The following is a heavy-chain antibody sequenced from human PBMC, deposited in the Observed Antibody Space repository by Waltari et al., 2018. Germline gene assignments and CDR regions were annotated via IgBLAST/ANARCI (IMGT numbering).Heavy chain of an antibody. J-gene: IGHJ4*02. CDR1: GMTFSNYW. CDR3: VTGLTTVTAKDYFDH. Sequence: EVQLVESGGGSVQPGGSLRLSCAASGMTFSNYWMNWVRQAPGKGLEWVANIKQDGSEKNYVDSVEGLFSISRDNAQNSLYLQMNSLRAEDTAIYYCVTGLTTVTAKDYFDHWGQGALVTVSS. D-gene: IGHD4-17*01. CDR2: IKQDGSEK. V-gene: IGHV3-7*01.